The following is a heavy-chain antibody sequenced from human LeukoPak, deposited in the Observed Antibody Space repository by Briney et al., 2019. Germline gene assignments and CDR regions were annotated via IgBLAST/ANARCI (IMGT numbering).Heavy chain of an antibody. J-gene: IGHJ4*02. CDR3: ARERYSYGLVDY. Sequence: SETLSLTCTVSGGSISSYYWSWIRQPAGKGLEWIGRIYTSGSTNYNPSLKSRVTMSVDTFKNQFSLKLSSVTAADTAVYYCARERYSYGLVDYWGQGTLVTVSS. D-gene: IGHD5-18*01. CDR2: IYTSGST. CDR1: GGSISSYY. V-gene: IGHV4-4*07.